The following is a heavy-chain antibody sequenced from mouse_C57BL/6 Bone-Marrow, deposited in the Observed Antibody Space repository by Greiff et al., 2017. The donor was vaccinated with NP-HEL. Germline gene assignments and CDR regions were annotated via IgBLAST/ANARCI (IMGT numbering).Heavy chain of an antibody. J-gene: IGHJ2*01. CDR1: GFTFSDYG. CDR3: ARETTVVANDY. Sequence: EVHLVESGGGLVKPGGSLKLSCAASGFTFSDYGMHWVRQAPEKGLEWVAYISSGSSTIYYADTVKGRFTISRDNAKNTLFLQMTSLRSEDTAMYYCARETTVVANDYWGQGTTLTVSS. CDR2: ISSGSSTI. D-gene: IGHD1-1*01. V-gene: IGHV5-17*01.